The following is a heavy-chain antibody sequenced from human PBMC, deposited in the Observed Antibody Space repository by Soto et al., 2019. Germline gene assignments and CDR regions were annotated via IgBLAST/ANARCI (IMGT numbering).Heavy chain of an antibody. CDR2: IYPGDSDT. CDR3: AILCFWADSGYVLSDGAFDI. J-gene: IGHJ3*02. Sequence: EVQLVQSGAEVKKPGESLKISCKGSGYSFTSYWIGWVRQMPGKGLEWMGIIYPGDSDTSYSPSFQGQVTISADKSIGTAYLQWSSLKASDTAMYYCAILCFWADSGYVLSDGAFDIWGQGTMVTVSS. D-gene: IGHD5-12*01. CDR1: GYSFTSYW. V-gene: IGHV5-51*03.